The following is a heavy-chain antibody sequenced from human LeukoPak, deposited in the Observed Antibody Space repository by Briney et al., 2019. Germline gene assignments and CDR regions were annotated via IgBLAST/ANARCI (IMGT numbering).Heavy chain of an antibody. D-gene: IGHD5-18*01. Sequence: GGSLRLSCAASGFTFSSYSMNWVRQAPGKGLEWVSSISSSSSYIYYADSVKGRFTISRDDAKNSLYLQMNSLRAEDTAVYYCARDGRGDTAMVFDYWGQGTLVTVSS. CDR2: ISSSSSYI. V-gene: IGHV3-21*01. J-gene: IGHJ4*02. CDR1: GFTFSSYS. CDR3: ARDGRGDTAMVFDY.